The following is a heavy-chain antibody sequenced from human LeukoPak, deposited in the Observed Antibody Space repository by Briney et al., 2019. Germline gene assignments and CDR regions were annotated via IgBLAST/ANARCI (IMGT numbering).Heavy chain of an antibody. CDR3: ARHTRVGFGDR. CDR1: GGSFSGYY. CDR2: IYYSVSSEST. D-gene: IGHD3-10*01. J-gene: IGHJ5*02. V-gene: IGHV4-34*01. Sequence: SETLSLTCAVYGGSFSGYYWGWIRQPPGKGLEWIATIYYSVSSESTSYNPSLKSRVTMSVDTSKNQLSLKLISVTAADTAVYYCARHTRVGFGDRWGQGTLVTVSS.